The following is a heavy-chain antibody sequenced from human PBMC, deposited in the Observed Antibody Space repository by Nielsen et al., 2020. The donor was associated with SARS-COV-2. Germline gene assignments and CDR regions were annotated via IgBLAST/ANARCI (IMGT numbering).Heavy chain of an antibody. J-gene: IGHJ2*01. V-gene: IGHV3-30*03. Sequence: GGSLRLSCAASGFTFSSYGMHWVRQAPGKGLEWVSVISYDGRYKYYADSVEGRFTISRDNSKNTVYLQMNSLRADDTAVYFCARDFHSPGELSSWYFDLWGRGTLVTVSS. CDR3: ARDFHSPGELSSWYFDL. D-gene: IGHD3-10*01. CDR1: GFTFSSYG. CDR2: ISYDGRYK.